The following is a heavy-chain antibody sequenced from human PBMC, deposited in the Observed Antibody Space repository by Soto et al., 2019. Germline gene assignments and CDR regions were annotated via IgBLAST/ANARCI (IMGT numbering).Heavy chain of an antibody. J-gene: IGHJ6*02. CDR1: GFTFSSYG. Sequence: QVQLLESGGGVVQPGRSLRLSCAASGFTFSSYGMHWVRQAPGKGLEWVAVIWYDGSNKYYADSVKGRFTISRDNSKNTLYLQMNSLRAEDTAVYYCARPNYYDSSGFSYYGMDVWGQGTTVTVSS. CDR2: IWYDGSNK. V-gene: IGHV3-33*01. CDR3: ARPNYYDSSGFSYYGMDV. D-gene: IGHD3-22*01.